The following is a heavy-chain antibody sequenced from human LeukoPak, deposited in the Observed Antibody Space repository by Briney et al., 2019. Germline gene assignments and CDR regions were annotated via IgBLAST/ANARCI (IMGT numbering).Heavy chain of an antibody. J-gene: IGHJ5*02. Sequence: SQTLSLTCAVSGGSISSGGYYWSWIRQHPGKGLEWIGYIYYSGSTYYNPSLKSRVTISVDTSKNQFSPKLSSVTAADTAVYYCARENTMVRGAWFDPWGQGTLVTVSS. CDR1: GGSISSGGYY. D-gene: IGHD3-10*01. CDR2: IYYSGST. CDR3: ARENTMVRGAWFDP. V-gene: IGHV4-31*11.